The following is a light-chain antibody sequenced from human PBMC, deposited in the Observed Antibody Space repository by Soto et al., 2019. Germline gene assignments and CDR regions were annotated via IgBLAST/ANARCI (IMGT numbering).Light chain of an antibody. CDR1: NSDIGVYNY. J-gene: IGLJ2*01. CDR3: SSYTTSTTEP. V-gene: IGLV2-14*01. Sequence: QSVLTQPASVSGSLGQSITISCTGTNSDIGVYNYVSWYQQHPGKAPRLIIYEVFNRTSGISHRFSSSKSGNTASLTISGLLTEDEADYYCSSYTTSTTEPFGVGTKRTVL. CDR2: EVF.